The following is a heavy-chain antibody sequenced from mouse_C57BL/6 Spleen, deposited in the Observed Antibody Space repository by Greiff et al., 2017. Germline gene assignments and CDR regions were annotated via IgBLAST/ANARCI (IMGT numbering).Heavy chain of an antibody. J-gene: IGHJ1*03. CDR1: GFTFSSYT. CDR3: ASYGSSSWYFDV. CDR2: ISGGGGNT. D-gene: IGHD1-1*01. Sequence: EVKLMESGGGLVKPGGSLKLSCAASGFTFSSYTMSWVRQTPEKRLEWVATISGGGGNTYYPDSVKGRFTISRDNAKNTLYLQMSSLRSEDTALYYCASYGSSSWYFDVWGTGTTVTVSS. V-gene: IGHV5-9*01.